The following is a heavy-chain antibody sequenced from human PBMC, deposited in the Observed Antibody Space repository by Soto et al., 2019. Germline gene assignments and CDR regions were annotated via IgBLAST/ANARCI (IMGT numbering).Heavy chain of an antibody. V-gene: IGHV1-18*01. CDR3: ARAGRQWERLGWFDP. D-gene: IGHD1-26*01. CDR2: ISAYNGNT. J-gene: IGHJ5*02. Sequence: ASVKLSCTASGYTFTSYGISWVRQAPGQGLEWMGWISAYNGNTNYADSVKGRFTISRDNAKNSLYLQMNSLRAEDTAVYYCARAGRQWERLGWFDPWGQGTLVTVSS. CDR1: GYTFTSYG.